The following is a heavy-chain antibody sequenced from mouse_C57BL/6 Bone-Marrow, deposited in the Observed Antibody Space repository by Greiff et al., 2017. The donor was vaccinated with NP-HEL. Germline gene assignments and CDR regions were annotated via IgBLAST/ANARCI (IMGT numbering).Heavy chain of an antibody. CDR3: ARRGYDYAHYYAMDY. CDR2: IHPNSGST. D-gene: IGHD2-4*01. V-gene: IGHV1-64*01. Sequence: QVQLQQPGAELVKPGASVKLSCKASGYTFTSYWMHWVKQRPGQGLEWIGMIHPNSGSTNYNEKFKSKATLTVDKSSSTAYMQLSSLTSEDSAVYYCARRGYDYAHYYAMDYWGQGTSVTVSS. J-gene: IGHJ4*01. CDR1: GYTFTSYW.